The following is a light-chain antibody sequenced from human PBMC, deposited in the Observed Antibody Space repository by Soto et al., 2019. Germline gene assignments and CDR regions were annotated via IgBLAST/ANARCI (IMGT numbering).Light chain of an antibody. Sequence: QSALTQPPSASGSPGQSVTISCTGTSSDVGGYYLVSWYQQHPGKAPKLMIHEVSKRPSGVPDRFSGSKSGNTASLTVSGRQAEEEADYYCCSYSAINNPWVFGGGTKLTVL. CDR1: SSDVGGYYL. V-gene: IGLV2-8*01. CDR2: EVS. CDR3: CSYSAINNPWV. J-gene: IGLJ3*02.